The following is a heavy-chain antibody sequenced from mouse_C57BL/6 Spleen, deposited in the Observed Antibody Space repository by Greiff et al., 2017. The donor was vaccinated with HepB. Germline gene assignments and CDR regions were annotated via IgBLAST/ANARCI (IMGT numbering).Heavy chain of an antibody. J-gene: IGHJ3*01. Sequence: VQLQQSGAELVRPGTSVKVSCKASGYAFTNYLIEWVKQRPGQGLEWIGVINPGSGGTNYNEKFKGKATLTADKSSSTAYMQLSSLTSEDSAVYFCALYDGYYGGFAYWGQGTLVTVSA. CDR2: INPGSGGT. CDR1: GYAFTNYL. CDR3: ALYDGYYGGFAY. D-gene: IGHD2-3*01. V-gene: IGHV1-54*01.